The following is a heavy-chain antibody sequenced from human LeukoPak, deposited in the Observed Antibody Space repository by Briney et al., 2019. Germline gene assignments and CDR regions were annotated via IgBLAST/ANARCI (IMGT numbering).Heavy chain of an antibody. Sequence: PGRSLRLSCAASGFTFSSYGMHWVRQAPGKGLEWVAAIWYDSSKESYADSVKGRFTISRDNSKNTVYLQMNSLRGEDTAVYYCARDPESSMDVWGQGTTVTVSS. CDR2: IWYDSSKE. D-gene: IGHD1-14*01. J-gene: IGHJ6*02. CDR1: GFTFSSYG. V-gene: IGHV3-33*08. CDR3: ARDPESSMDV.